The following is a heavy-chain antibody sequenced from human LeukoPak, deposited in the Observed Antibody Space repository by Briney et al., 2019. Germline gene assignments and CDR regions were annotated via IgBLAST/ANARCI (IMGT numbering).Heavy chain of an antibody. CDR3: ARETWYYYDSSGYYPDY. D-gene: IGHD3-22*01. V-gene: IGHV1-69*04. Sequence: GSSVKVSCKASGGTFSSYAISWMRQAPGQGLEWMGRIIPILGIANYAQKFQGRVTITADKSTSTAYMELSSLRSEDTAVYYCARETWYYYDSSGYYPDYWGQGTLVTVSS. CDR1: GGTFSSYA. CDR2: IIPILGIA. J-gene: IGHJ4*02.